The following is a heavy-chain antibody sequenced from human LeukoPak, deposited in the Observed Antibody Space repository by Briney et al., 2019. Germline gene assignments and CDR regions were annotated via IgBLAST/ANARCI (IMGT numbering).Heavy chain of an antibody. V-gene: IGHV3-7*01. D-gene: IGHD2-21*01. CDR3: AKSLVVVNDPPDY. Sequence: GGSLRLSCAASGFTFSTCWMTWVRQAPGKGLEWVANIKQDGSERYYVDSVKGRFTISRDNAKSSLYLQMNCLRAEDTAVYYCAKSLVVVNDPPDYWGQGTLVTVSS. CDR1: GFTFSTCW. J-gene: IGHJ4*02. CDR2: IKQDGSER.